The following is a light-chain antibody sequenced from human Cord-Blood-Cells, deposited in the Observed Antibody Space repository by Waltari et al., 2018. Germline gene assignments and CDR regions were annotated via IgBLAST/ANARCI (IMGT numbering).Light chain of an antibody. V-gene: IGLV3-21*03. CDR3: QVWDSSSDHVV. CDR1: NIGSKS. CDR2: DDS. Sequence: SYVLTQPPSVSVAPGKTARITCGGNNIGSKSVHWYQQKPGQAPVLVVYDDSDRPSGIPGGFSGSNSGNTATLTISRVEAGDEADYDWQVWDSSSDHVVFGGGTKLTVL. J-gene: IGLJ2*01.